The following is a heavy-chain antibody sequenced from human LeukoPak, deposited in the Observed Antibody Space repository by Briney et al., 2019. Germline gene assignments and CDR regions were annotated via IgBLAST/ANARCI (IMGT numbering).Heavy chain of an antibody. CDR3: ARGVLTYYYDSSGYFAGDY. V-gene: IGHV1-2*02. J-gene: IGHJ4*02. D-gene: IGHD3-22*01. Sequence: ASVKVSCKASGYTFTGYYMHWVRQAPGQGLGWMGWINPNSGGTNYAQKFQGRVTMTRDTSISTAYMELSRLRSDDTAVYYCARGVLTYYYDSSGYFAGDYWGQGTLVTVSS. CDR1: GYTFTGYY. CDR2: INPNSGGT.